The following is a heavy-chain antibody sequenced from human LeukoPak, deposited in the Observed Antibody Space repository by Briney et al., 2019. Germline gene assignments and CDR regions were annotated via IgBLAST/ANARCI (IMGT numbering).Heavy chain of an antibody. V-gene: IGHV4-34*01. CDR1: GVSFSGYY. J-gene: IGHJ3*02. CDR2: INHSGST. Sequence: SETLSLTCAVYGVSFSGYYWSWIRQPPGKGLEWIGEINHSGSTNYNPSLKSRVTISVDTSKNQFSLKLSSVTAADTAVYYCARAPYYDSNRNAFDIWGQGTMVTVSS. CDR3: ARAPYYDSNRNAFDI. D-gene: IGHD3-3*01.